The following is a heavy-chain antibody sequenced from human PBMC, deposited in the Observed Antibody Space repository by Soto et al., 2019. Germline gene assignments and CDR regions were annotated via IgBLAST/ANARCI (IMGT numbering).Heavy chain of an antibody. V-gene: IGHV1-69*13. D-gene: IGHD1-7*01. CDR3: ARDRDDITGTEVERPYFDY. Sequence: ASVKVSCKASGGTFSSYAISWVRQAPGQGLEWMGGIIPIFGTANYAQKFQGRVTITADESTSTAYMELSSLRSEDTAVYYCARDRDDITGTEVERPYFDYWGQGTLVTVS. CDR1: GGTFSSYA. CDR2: IIPIFGTA. J-gene: IGHJ4*02.